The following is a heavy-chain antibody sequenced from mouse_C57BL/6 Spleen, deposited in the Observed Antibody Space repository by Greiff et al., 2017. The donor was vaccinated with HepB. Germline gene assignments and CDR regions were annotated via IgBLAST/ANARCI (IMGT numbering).Heavy chain of an antibody. CDR3: ARDYYGSPWYFDV. CDR1: GYTFTSYD. J-gene: IGHJ1*03. Sequence: VKLQESGPELVKPGASVKLSCKASGYTFTSYDINWVKQRPGQGLEWIGWIYPRDGSTKYNEKFKGKATLTVDTSSSTAYMELHSLTSEDSAVYFCARDYYGSPWYFDVWGTGTTVTVSS. D-gene: IGHD1-1*01. V-gene: IGHV1-85*01. CDR2: IYPRDGST.